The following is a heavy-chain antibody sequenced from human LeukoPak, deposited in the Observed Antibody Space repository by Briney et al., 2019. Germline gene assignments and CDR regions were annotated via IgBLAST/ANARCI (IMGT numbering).Heavy chain of an antibody. D-gene: IGHD6-19*01. CDR1: GYTFTGYY. J-gene: IGHJ4*02. CDR2: INPNSGGT. Sequence: ASVKVSCKASGYTFTGYYMHWVRQAPGQGLEWMGWINPNSGGTNYAQKFQGRVTMTRDTSISTAYMELSRLRSDDTAVYYCARRRTSSGWYYFDYWGQGTLVTVSS. CDR3: ARRRTSSGWYYFDY. V-gene: IGHV1-2*02.